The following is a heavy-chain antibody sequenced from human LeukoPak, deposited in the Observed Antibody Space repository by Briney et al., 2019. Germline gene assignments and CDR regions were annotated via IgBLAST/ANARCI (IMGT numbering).Heavy chain of an antibody. Sequence: GRSLRLSCAASGLTFSSYGVHWVRQAPGKGLEWVAVIWYDGSNKYYADSVKGRFTISRDNSKNTLYLQMNSLRAEDTAVYHCAKDSQIAVAGTALDYWGQGTLVTVSS. CDR2: IWYDGSNK. D-gene: IGHD6-19*01. V-gene: IGHV3-33*06. J-gene: IGHJ4*02. CDR3: AKDSQIAVAGTALDY. CDR1: GLTFSSYG.